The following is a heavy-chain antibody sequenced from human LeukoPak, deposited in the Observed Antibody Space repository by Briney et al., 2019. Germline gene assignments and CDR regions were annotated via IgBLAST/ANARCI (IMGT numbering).Heavy chain of an antibody. V-gene: IGHV3-48*01. J-gene: IGHJ6*03. CDR3: ATLGYSYGHNYMDV. D-gene: IGHD5-18*01. Sequence: GGSLRLSCAASGLTFSSYSMNWVRQAPGKGLEWVSYISSSSSTIYYADSVKGRFTISRDNAKNSLYLQMNSLRAEDTAVYYCATLGYSYGHNYMDVWGKGTTVTVSS. CDR2: ISSSSSTI. CDR1: GLTFSSYS.